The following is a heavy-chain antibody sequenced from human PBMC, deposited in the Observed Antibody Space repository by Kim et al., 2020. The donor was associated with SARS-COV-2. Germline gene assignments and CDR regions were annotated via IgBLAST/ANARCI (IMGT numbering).Heavy chain of an antibody. V-gene: IGHV4-39*01. CDR3: ARLVVVTAMGDY. J-gene: IGHJ4*02. Sequence: SETLSLTCTVSGGSISSSSYYWGWIRQPPGKGLEWIGSIYYSGSTYYNPSLKSRVTISVDTSKNQFSLKLSSVTAADTAVYYCARLVVVTAMGDYWGQGTLVTVSS. D-gene: IGHD2-21*02. CDR2: IYYSGST. CDR1: GGSISSSSYY.